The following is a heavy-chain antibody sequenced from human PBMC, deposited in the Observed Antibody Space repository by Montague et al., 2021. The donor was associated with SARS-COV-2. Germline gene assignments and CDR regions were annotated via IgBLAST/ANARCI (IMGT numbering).Heavy chain of an antibody. CDR3: ARDQGPMPWTSYGMDV. CDR1: GFTVSRNY. Sequence: SLRLSCAASGFTVSRNYMNWVRQAPGKGLEWVSVIYSGGSTYYADSVKGRFTISRDNSKNTLYLQMNSLRAEDTAVYYCARDQGPMPWTSYGMDVWGQGTTVTVSS. CDR2: IYSGGST. V-gene: IGHV3-53*01. J-gene: IGHJ6*02. D-gene: IGHD3/OR15-3a*01.